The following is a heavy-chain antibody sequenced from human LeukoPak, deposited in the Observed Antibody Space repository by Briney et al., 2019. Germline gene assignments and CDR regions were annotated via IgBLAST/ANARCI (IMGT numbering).Heavy chain of an antibody. CDR2: ISAYNGNT. J-gene: IGHJ4*02. D-gene: IGHD3-10*01. V-gene: IGHV1-18*01. Sequence: PVASVKVSCKASGYTFTSYGISWVRQAPGQGLEWMGWISAYNGNTNYAQKLQGRVTMTTDTSTSTAYMELRSLRSDDTAVYYCARIHDYYGSGRYYNANNDYDYWGQGTLVTVSS. CDR1: GYTFTSYG. CDR3: ARIHDYYGSGRYYNANNDYDY.